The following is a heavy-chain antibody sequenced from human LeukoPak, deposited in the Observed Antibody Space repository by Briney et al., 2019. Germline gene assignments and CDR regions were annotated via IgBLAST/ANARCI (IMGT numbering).Heavy chain of an antibody. CDR2: INAYSGNT. D-gene: IGHD2-2*01. V-gene: IGHV1-18*01. CDR1: GYTFTSYG. Sequence: ASVKVSCKASGYTFTSYGISWVRQAPGQGLEWMGWINAYSGNTNYAQKLQGRVTMTTDTSTSTAYMELRSLRSDDTAVYYCARAALPKVVPAAPYNWFDPWGQGTLVTVSS. J-gene: IGHJ5*02. CDR3: ARAALPKVVPAAPYNWFDP.